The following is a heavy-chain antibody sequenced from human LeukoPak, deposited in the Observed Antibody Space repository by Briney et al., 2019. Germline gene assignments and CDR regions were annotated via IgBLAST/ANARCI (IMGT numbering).Heavy chain of an antibody. CDR1: GYTFTSYG. J-gene: IGHJ4*02. D-gene: IGHD4-17*01. V-gene: IGHV1-18*01. Sequence: ASVKVSCKASGYTFTSYGIIWVRQAPGQGLEWMGWISAYNGNTNYAQKLQGRVTMTTDTSTSTAYMELRSLRSDDTAVYYCARRDTYGDYLPFDYWGQGTLVTVSS. CDR2: ISAYNGNT. CDR3: ARRDTYGDYLPFDY.